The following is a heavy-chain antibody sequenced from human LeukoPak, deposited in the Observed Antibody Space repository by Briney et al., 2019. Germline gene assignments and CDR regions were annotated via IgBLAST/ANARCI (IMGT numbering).Heavy chain of an antibody. D-gene: IGHD2-15*01. CDR2: IRYDGSSN. V-gene: IGHV3-30*02. J-gene: IGHJ4*02. CDR1: GFTFGSYG. CDR3: AILEGVVVVAAAVHFDC. Sequence: GGSLRLSCAASGFTFGSYGLHWVRQAPGKGLEWLAFIRYDGSSNYYADSVKGRFTISRDNSKNTMYLQMNRLRTEDTAVYYCAILEGVVVVAAAVHFDCCGQGTLVTVSS.